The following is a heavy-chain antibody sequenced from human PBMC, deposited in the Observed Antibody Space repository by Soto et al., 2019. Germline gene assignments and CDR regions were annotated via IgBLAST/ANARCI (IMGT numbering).Heavy chain of an antibody. CDR1: GGSISSSSYY. D-gene: IGHD2-15*01. CDR3: ARWIVVVVAAIDY. CDR2: IYYSGST. J-gene: IGHJ4*02. V-gene: IGHV4-39*01. Sequence: PSETLSLTCTVSGGSISSSSYYWGWIRQPPGKGLEWIGSIYYSGSTYYNPSLKSRVTISVDTSKNQFSLKLSSVTAADTAVYYCARWIVVVVAAIDYWGQGTLVTVSS.